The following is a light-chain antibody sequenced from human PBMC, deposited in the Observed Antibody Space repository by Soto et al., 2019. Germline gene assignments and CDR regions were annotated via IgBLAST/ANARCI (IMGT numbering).Light chain of an antibody. CDR1: SIDVGAYNY. J-gene: IGLJ2*01. CDR2: EVN. CDR3: SSYAGSNPVV. Sequence: QSALTQPPSASGSPGQSVTISCTGTSIDVGAYNYVSWYQQHPGKAPKLMIYEVNKRPSGVPDRFSGSKSGNTASLTVSGLRAEDEADYFCSSYAGSNPVVFGGGTKLTVL. V-gene: IGLV2-8*01.